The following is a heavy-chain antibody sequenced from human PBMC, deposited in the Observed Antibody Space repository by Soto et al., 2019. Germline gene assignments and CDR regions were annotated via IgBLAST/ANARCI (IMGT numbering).Heavy chain of an antibody. CDR1: GFTFSSYW. CDR2: IKQDGSEK. CDR3: ARGRVDYPWGSSRDASHPIDY. J-gene: IGHJ4*02. V-gene: IGHV3-7*03. D-gene: IGHD3-16*02. Sequence: PGGSLRLSCAASGFTFSSYWMNWVRQAPGKGVEWVANIKQDGSEKNFVDSVKGRFTISRDNARKSLYLQMNSLRPEDTAVYYCARGRVDYPWGSSRDASHPIDYWGPGTLVTVSS.